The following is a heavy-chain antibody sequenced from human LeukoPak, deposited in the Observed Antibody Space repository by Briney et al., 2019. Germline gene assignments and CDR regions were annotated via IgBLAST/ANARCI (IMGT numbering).Heavy chain of an antibody. D-gene: IGHD3-10*01. CDR1: GYSFITYW. Sequence: GESLKISCKGSGYSFITYWISWVRHMRGKGLEWMGRIDPTDSSTKYSPSFQGHVTISADKSISTAYLQWRSLKAPDTAMYYCATHYGSGTYKLGYWGQGTLVTVSS. CDR3: ATHYGSGTYKLGY. J-gene: IGHJ4*02. V-gene: IGHV5-10-1*01. CDR2: IDPTDSST.